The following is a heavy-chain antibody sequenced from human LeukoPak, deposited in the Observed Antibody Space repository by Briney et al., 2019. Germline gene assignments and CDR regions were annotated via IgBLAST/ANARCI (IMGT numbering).Heavy chain of an antibody. CDR1: GGSISSGDYY. D-gene: IGHD2-8*01. J-gene: IGHJ2*01. CDR2: IYYSGST. Sequence: SQTLSLTCTVSGGSISSGDYYWSWIRQPPGKGLEWIGYIYYSGSTYYNPSLKCRVTISVDTSKNQFSLKLSSVTAADTAVYYCARGVFPLGYFDLWGRGTLVTVSS. CDR3: ARGVFPLGYFDL. V-gene: IGHV4-30-4*08.